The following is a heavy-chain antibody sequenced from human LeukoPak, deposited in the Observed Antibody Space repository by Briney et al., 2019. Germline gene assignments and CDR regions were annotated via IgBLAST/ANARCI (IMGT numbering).Heavy chain of an antibody. CDR3: AFSNDYLNFFDY. CDR1: GFTFSSYA. D-gene: IGHD4-11*01. V-gene: IGHV3-23*01. J-gene: IGHJ4*02. Sequence: PGGSLRLSCAASGFTFSSYAMSWVRQAPGKGLEWVSAISGSGGSTHYADSVKGRFTISRDNSKNTLYLQMNSLRAEDTAVYYCAFSNDYLNFFDYWGQGTLVTVSS. CDR2: ISGSGGST.